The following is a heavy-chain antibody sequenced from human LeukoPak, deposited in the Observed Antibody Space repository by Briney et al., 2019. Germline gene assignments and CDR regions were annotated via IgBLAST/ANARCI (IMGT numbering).Heavy chain of an antibody. V-gene: IGHV3-7*01. Sequence: GGSLRLSCAASGFTFSNYWMNWVRQAPGKGLEWVAIIKQDGSEKYYVDSVKGRFTISRDNAKNSLYLQMNSLRAEDTAVYYCAKLVVVVGTIDYFDYWGQGTLVTVSS. D-gene: IGHD2-15*01. CDR3: AKLVVVVGTIDYFDY. J-gene: IGHJ4*02. CDR2: IKQDGSEK. CDR1: GFTFSNYW.